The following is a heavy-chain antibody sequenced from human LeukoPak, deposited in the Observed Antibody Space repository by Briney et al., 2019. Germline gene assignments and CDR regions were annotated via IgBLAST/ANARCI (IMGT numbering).Heavy chain of an antibody. V-gene: IGHV4-39*01. D-gene: IGHD6-25*01. CDR3: ARHAAWYFDN. Sequence: SETLSLTCTVSGGSISSSSYYWGWIRQPPGKGLEWIGSIYYSGSTYYNPSLKSRVTMSVDTSKNQFSLKLSSVTAADTAVYYCARHAAWYFDNWGQGTLVTVSS. J-gene: IGHJ4*02. CDR1: GGSISSSSYY. CDR2: IYYSGST.